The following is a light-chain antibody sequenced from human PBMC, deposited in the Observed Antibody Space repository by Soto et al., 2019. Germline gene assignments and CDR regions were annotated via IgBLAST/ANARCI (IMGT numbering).Light chain of an antibody. CDR3: SSYTSSSTPYV. V-gene: IGLV2-14*01. CDR1: SNDVGGYNY. J-gene: IGLJ1*01. Sequence: QSVLTQPASGSGSPGRSIAISCTGTSNDVGGYNYVSWYQQHPVKAPQLIIYDVTNRPSGVSDRFSGSKSGNTASLTISGLQAEDEADYYCSSYTSSSTPYVFGTGTKVTVL. CDR2: DVT.